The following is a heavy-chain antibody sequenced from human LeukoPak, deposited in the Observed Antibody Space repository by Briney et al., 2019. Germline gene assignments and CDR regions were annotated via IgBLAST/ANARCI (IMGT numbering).Heavy chain of an antibody. CDR1: GFSITDWP. Sequence: GGSLRLSCAASGFSITDWPLSWVRQAPGEGLEWVSAIGVRTHYADSVKGRFTISRGGSKNTPYLQMNSLTVEDTAIYFCAAGHQNSLEGYWGQGTLVSVAS. CDR3: AAGHQNSLEGY. D-gene: IGHD1-1*01. J-gene: IGHJ4*02. V-gene: IGHV3-23*01. CDR2: IGVRT.